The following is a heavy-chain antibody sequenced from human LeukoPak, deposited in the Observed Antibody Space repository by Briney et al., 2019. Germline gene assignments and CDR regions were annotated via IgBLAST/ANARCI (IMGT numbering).Heavy chain of an antibody. CDR2: IYYSGST. Sequence: PSETLSLTCTVSGGSISSSSYYWGWIRQPPGKGLEWIGSIYYSGSTYYNPSLKSRVTISVDTSKNQFSLKLSSVTATDTAVYYCARGVVRGVITHDAFDIWGQGTMVTVSS. CDR3: ARGVVRGVITHDAFDI. D-gene: IGHD3-10*01. V-gene: IGHV4-39*01. CDR1: GGSISSSSYY. J-gene: IGHJ3*02.